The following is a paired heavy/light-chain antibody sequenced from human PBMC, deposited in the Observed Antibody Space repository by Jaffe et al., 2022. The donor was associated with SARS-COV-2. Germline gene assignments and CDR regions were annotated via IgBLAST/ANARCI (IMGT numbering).Light chain of an antibody. V-gene: IGKV3-15*01. CDR1: VSVSSS. Sequence: EIVMTQSPATLSVSPGERATLSCRASVSVSSSLAWYQQKPGQAPSLLFYGASTRATGIPARFSGSGSGTEFTLTISSLQSDDFAVYYCQQYYNWPLTFGQGTKLEIK. J-gene: IGKJ2*01. CDR3: QQYYNWPLT. CDR2: GAS.
Heavy chain of an antibody. CDR1: NFSISSAYY. Sequence: QVQLQESGPGLVKPSETLSLICSVSNFSISSAYYWAWIRQPPGKGLEWIGSIFHSGSTFYNPSLKSRVTISVYTSKNQFSLRLTSVTAADTAVYYCAGLKTGNSGNYYHYWGQGTLVTVSS. D-gene: IGHD1-26*01. J-gene: IGHJ4*02. V-gene: IGHV4-38-2*02. CDR3: AGLKTGNSGNYYHY. CDR2: IFHSGST.